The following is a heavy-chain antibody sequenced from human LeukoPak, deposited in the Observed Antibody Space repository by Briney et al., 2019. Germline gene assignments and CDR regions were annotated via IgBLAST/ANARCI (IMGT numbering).Heavy chain of an antibody. CDR1: GGSISSYY. Sequence: SETLSLTCTVSGGSISSYYWSWIRQPARKGLEWIGRIYTSGSANYNPSLKSRVTMSVDTSKNQFSLKLSSVTAADTAVYYCARVSFHYPSRGVRSYYFDYWGQGTLVTVSS. D-gene: IGHD3-10*01. CDR3: ARVSFHYPSRGVRSYYFDY. J-gene: IGHJ4*02. CDR2: IYTSGSA. V-gene: IGHV4-4*07.